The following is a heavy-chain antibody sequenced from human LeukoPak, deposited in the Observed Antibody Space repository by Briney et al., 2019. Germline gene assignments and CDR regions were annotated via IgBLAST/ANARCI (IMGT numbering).Heavy chain of an antibody. CDR3: WYYDSSGSNFDY. D-gene: IGHD3-22*01. CDR1: GYTFTGYY. CDR2: INPNSGGT. J-gene: IGHJ4*02. Sequence: ASVKVSCKASGYTFTGYYMHWVRQAPGQGLEWMGWINPNSGGTNYAQKFQGRVTMTRDTSISTAYMELSRLRSDDTAVYYCWYYDSSGSNFDYWGQGTLVTVSS. V-gene: IGHV1-2*02.